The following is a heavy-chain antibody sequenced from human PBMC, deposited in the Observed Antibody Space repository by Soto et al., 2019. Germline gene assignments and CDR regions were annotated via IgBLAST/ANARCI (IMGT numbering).Heavy chain of an antibody. CDR2: ISGSGPYT. Sequence: QVQLVASGGGLVKPGGSLRLSCAASGFTFNDYYMSWVRQAPGKGLEWVSYISGSGPYTKYADSVKGRFTISRDNSKNSLSLQISSLRVEDTAVYYCARVPVSMVRGYGMDVWRQGTTVTVSS. V-gene: IGHV3-11*06. D-gene: IGHD3-10*01. CDR1: GFTFNDYY. CDR3: ARVPVSMVRGYGMDV. J-gene: IGHJ6*02.